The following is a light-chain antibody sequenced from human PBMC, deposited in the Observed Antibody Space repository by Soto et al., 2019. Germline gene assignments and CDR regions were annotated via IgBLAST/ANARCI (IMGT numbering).Light chain of an antibody. J-gene: IGKJ1*01. V-gene: IGKV3-15*01. CDR1: QSIDNK. Sequence: IVMTQSPATLSVSPGERATLSCRASQSIDNKLAWYQQRPGQAPRLLIYGASTRVTGIPGRFSGSGSGTEFTLTSSGLQSEDFGVYYCQQYKSWRTFGQGTNVET. CDR3: QQYKSWRT. CDR2: GAS.